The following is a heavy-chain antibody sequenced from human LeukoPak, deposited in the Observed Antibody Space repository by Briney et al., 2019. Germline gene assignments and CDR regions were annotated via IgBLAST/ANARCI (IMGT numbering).Heavy chain of an antibody. CDR2: IKHDGNEK. CDR1: GFTFSSYW. V-gene: IGHV3-7*01. D-gene: IGHD3-10*02. Sequence: GGSLRLSCAASGFTFSSYWMTWVRHVPGKGLEWVANIKHDGNEKYYVDSLKGRFTISRDNAKNSLYLQMNSLRAEDTAVYYCAELGITMIGGVWGKGTTVTISS. J-gene: IGHJ6*04. CDR3: AELGITMIGGV.